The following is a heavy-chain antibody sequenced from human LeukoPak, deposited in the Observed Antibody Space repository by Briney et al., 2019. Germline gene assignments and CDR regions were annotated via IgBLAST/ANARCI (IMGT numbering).Heavy chain of an antibody. J-gene: IGHJ4*02. Sequence: ASVKVSCKASGSTFTDYYMHWVRQAPGQGLEWMGWINPNSGGTNYAQKFQGRVTMTRDTSISTAYMELSRLRSDDTAVYYCARAKRSTSSMDYWGQGTLVTVSS. V-gene: IGHV1-2*02. D-gene: IGHD2-2*01. CDR2: INPNSGGT. CDR3: ARAKRSTSSMDY. CDR1: GSTFTDYY.